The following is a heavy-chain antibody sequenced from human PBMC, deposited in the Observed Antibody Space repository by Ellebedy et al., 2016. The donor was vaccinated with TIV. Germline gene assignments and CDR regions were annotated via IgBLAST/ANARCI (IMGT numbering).Heavy chain of an antibody. CDR2: ISHDGSSQ. D-gene: IGHD6-19*01. CDR1: GLTFSGYA. V-gene: IGHV3-30-3*01. Sequence: PGGSLRLSCAVSGLTFSGYAMQWVRQAPGKGLEWVAVISHDGSSQYYADSVKGRFTVSRDNSMTTVYLEMNSLRAEDTALYYCARDLDKSSGWYGGAAYWGQGTQVTVSS. J-gene: IGHJ4*02. CDR3: ARDLDKSSGWYGGAAY.